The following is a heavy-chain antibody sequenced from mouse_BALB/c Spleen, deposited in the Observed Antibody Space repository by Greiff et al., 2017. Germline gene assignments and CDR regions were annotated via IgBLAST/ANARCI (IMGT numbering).Heavy chain of an antibody. CDR3: ARPYGSSPGWFAY. CDR2: INPSSGYT. J-gene: IGHJ3*01. Sequence: VKLMESGAELARPGASVKMSCKASGYTFTSYTMHWVKQRPGQGLEWIGYINPSSGYTNYNQKFKDKATLTADKSSSTAYMQLSSLTSEDSAVYYCARPYGSSPGWFAYWGQGTLVTVSA. D-gene: IGHD1-1*01. CDR1: GYTFTSYT. V-gene: IGHV1-4*01.